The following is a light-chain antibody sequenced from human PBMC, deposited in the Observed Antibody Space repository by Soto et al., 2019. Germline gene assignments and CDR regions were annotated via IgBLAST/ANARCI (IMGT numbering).Light chain of an antibody. V-gene: IGKV1-5*03. Sequence: DLPLNQSPSTLSGSVGDRVTITCRASQTISSWLAWYQQTPGQAPKLLIYKASTLKSGVASRFSGMGSGTEFTLTSSSLQTEDVATYYCQHYKSYSEAFGQGTKVDIK. CDR2: KAS. CDR3: QHYKSYSEA. CDR1: QTISSW. J-gene: IGKJ1*01.